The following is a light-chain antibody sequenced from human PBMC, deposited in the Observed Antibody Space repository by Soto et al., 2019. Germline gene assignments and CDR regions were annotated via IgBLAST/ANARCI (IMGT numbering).Light chain of an antibody. CDR3: HEYDSYPRT. CDR1: QGITYY. Sequence: DIQMTQSPSSLSASVGDRVTITCRASQGITYYLAWFQQKPGKAPKTLIYGVSSLQSEVPSRFNGSEFGTDFSLTISSLQPEDIATYYCHEYDSYPRTLGPGTKVEI. CDR2: GVS. J-gene: IGKJ3*01. V-gene: IGKV1-16*01.